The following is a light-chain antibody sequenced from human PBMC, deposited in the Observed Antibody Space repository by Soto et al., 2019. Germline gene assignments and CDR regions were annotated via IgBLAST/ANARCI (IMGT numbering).Light chain of an antibody. Sequence: DIQMTQSPSTLSASVGDRVTITCRASQIVSPWLAWYQQKPGKAPDLLIYKVSTLESGVPSRFSGSGSGTEFTLTISSLQPDDSATYYCQHYNSYSTFGQGTKVEVK. CDR2: KVS. CDR3: QHYNSYST. CDR1: QIVSPW. V-gene: IGKV1-5*03. J-gene: IGKJ1*01.